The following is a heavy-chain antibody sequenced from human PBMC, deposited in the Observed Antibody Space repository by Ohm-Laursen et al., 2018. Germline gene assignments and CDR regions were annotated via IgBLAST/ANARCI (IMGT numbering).Heavy chain of an antibody. CDR1: GFIFRNFG. V-gene: IGHV3-33*01. CDR2: IWYDGSNK. D-gene: IGHD6-25*01. CDR3: ATAGPYSGDDY. J-gene: IGHJ4*02. Sequence: SLRLSCAASGFIFRNFGMHWVRQAPGKGLEWVAAIWYDGSNKYYADSVKGRFTISRDNAKNSLYLQMNSLRAEDTAVYYCATAGPYSGDDYWGQGTLVNGSS.